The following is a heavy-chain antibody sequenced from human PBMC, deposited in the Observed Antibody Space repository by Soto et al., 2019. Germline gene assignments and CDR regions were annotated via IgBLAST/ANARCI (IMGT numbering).Heavy chain of an antibody. J-gene: IGHJ4*02. Sequence: EVQLVESGGGLVQPGGSLRLSCAASGFTFSSYWMHWVRQAPGKGLVWVSRINSDGSSTNYADSVKGRFTISRDNAKNTVYLQMNSLRAEDTAVYYCASKPSSSACDYGCQGTLVTVSS. CDR2: INSDGSST. D-gene: IGHD6-13*01. CDR1: GFTFSSYW. V-gene: IGHV3-74*01. CDR3: ASKPSSSACDY.